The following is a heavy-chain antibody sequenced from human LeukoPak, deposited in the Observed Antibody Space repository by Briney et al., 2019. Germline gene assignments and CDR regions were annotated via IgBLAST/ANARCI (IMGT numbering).Heavy chain of an antibody. J-gene: IGHJ5*02. V-gene: IGHV1-18*01. CDR2: ISAYNGNT. CDR3: ARNLYSYGSFWFDP. D-gene: IGHD5-18*01. Sequence: ASVKVSCKASGYTFTSYGISWVRQAPGQGLEWMGWISAYNGNTNYAQKLQGRVTMTTDTSTSTAYMELRSLRSDDTAVYYCARNLYSYGSFWFDPWGQGTLVTVSS. CDR1: GYTFTSYG.